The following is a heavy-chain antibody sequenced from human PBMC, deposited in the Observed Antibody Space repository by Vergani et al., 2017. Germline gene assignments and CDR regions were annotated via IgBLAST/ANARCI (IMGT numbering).Heavy chain of an antibody. CDR1: GGSMSGYY. V-gene: IGHV4-59*01. CDR3: GRVADFYGLGSRLLDL. CDR2: MYHSGST. J-gene: IGHJ5*02. Sequence: QVRLQESGPGLVKPSETLSLTCSVSGGSMSGYYWSWIRQPPGKELEWIGYMYHSGSTNYNLPLETRVTISGDTSKNQFSLKLNSVTAADTAVYYCGRVADFYGLGSRLLDLWGQGILVTVSS. D-gene: IGHD3-10*01.